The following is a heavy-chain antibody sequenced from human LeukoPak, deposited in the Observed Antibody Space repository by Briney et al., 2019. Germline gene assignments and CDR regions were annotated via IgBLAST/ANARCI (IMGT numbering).Heavy chain of an antibody. CDR2: ISGSGGST. D-gene: IGHD4-17*01. Sequence: GGSLRLSCVPSGFSFSNYAMSWVRQAPGKGLEWVSSISGSGGSTHYADSVKGRFTISRDKTKNTLYMQMNSLRAEDTAVYYCARVFSPTVTTDYWGQGTLVTVSS. J-gene: IGHJ4*02. CDR1: GFSFSNYA. V-gene: IGHV3-23*01. CDR3: ARVFSPTVTTDY.